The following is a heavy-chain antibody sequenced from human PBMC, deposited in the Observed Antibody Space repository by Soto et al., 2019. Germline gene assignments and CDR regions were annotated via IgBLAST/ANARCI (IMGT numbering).Heavy chain of an antibody. D-gene: IGHD3-22*01. CDR3: ARPFSYYYDSSGYPRNAFDI. Sequence: SVKVSCKASGCTFSSYAISCVRQAPGQVLEWMGGIIPIFGTANYAQKFQGRVTITADKSTSTAYMELSSLRSEDTAVYYCARPFSYYYDSSGYPRNAFDIWGQGTMVTVSS. J-gene: IGHJ3*02. V-gene: IGHV1-69*06. CDR1: GCTFSSYA. CDR2: IIPIFGTA.